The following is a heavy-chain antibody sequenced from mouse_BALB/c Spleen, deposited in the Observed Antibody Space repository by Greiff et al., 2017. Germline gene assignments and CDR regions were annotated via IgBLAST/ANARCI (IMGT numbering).Heavy chain of an antibody. CDR2: INSNGGST. Sequence: EVQVVESGGGLVKLGGSLKLSCAASGFTFSSYYMSWVRQTPEKRLELVAAINSNGGSTYYPDTVKGRFTISRDNAKNTLYLQMSSLKSEDTALYYCARSYYYGSSYPFAYWGQGTLVTVSA. V-gene: IGHV5-6-2*01. CDR3: ARSYYYGSSYPFAY. D-gene: IGHD1-1*01. J-gene: IGHJ3*01. CDR1: GFTFSSYY.